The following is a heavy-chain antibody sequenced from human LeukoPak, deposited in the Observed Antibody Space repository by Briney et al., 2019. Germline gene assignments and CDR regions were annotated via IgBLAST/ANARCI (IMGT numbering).Heavy chain of an antibody. D-gene: IGHD3-22*01. J-gene: IGHJ2*01. V-gene: IGHV4-59*12. Sequence: SETLSLTCTVSGGSISSYYWSWIRQPPGKGLEWIGYIYYSGSTNYNPSLKSRVTISVDTSKNQFSLKLSSVTAADTAVYYCARDNGDGYYFYWYFDLWGRGTLVTVSS. CDR3: ARDNGDGYYFYWYFDL. CDR2: IYYSGST. CDR1: GGSISSYY.